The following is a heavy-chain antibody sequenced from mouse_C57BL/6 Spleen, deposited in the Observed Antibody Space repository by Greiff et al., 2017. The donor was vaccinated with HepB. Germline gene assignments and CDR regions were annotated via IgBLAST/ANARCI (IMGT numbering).Heavy chain of an antibody. CDR3: ARGTTVVATYYYAMDY. Sequence: EVQLVESGGGLVKPGGSLKLSCAASGFTFSDYGMHWVRQAPEKGLEWVAYISSGSSTIYYADTVKGRFTISRDNAKNTLFLQMTSLRSEDTAMYYCARGTTVVATYYYAMDYWGQGTSVTVSS. CDR1: GFTFSDYG. D-gene: IGHD1-1*01. CDR2: ISSGSSTI. J-gene: IGHJ4*01. V-gene: IGHV5-17*01.